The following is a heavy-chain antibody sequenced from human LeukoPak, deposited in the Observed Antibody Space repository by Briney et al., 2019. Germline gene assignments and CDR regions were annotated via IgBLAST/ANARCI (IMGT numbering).Heavy chain of an antibody. Sequence: ASVKVSCKASGYTFTSSSISWVRQAPGQGLEWMGWISANNGNTNYAKKFQDRVTMTTDTSTSTAYMELRSLRSDDTAVYYCARGKSGLRYFDWLISFDYWGQGTLVTVSS. CDR1: GYTFTSSS. CDR2: ISANNGNT. V-gene: IGHV1-18*01. J-gene: IGHJ4*02. CDR3: ARGKSGLRYFDWLISFDY. D-gene: IGHD3-9*01.